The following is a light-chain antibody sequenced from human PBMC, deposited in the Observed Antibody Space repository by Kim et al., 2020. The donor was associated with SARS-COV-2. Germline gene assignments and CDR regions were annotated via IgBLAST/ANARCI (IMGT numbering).Light chain of an antibody. J-gene: IGLJ2*01. Sequence: QSALTQPASVSGSPGQSITISCTGSNSDVGGYDYVSWYQQHPDKGPKLLIYDVSKRPSGVSNSFSGSKSGNTASLTISGLQAEDEADYYCSSSTTNNTLIFGGGTQLTVL. CDR3: SSSTTNNTLI. V-gene: IGLV2-14*03. CDR1: NSDVGGYDY. CDR2: DVS.